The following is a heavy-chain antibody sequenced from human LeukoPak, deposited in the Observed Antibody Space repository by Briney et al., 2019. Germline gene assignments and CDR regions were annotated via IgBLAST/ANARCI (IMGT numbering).Heavy chain of an antibody. V-gene: IGHV3-48*03. J-gene: IGHJ4*02. CDR1: GFTFSSYE. CDR2: ISSSGSTI. D-gene: IGHD4-23*01. CDR3: ASLTVVTPPGCDY. Sequence: GGSLRLSCAASGFTFSSYEMNWVRQAPGKGLEWVSYISSSGSTIYYADSVKGRFTISRDNAKNSLYLQMNSLRAEDTAVYYCASLTVVTPPGCDYWGQGTLVTVSS.